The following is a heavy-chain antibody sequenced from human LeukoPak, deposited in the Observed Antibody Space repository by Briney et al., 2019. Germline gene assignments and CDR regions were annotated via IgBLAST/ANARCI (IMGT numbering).Heavy chain of an antibody. Sequence: SETLSLTCTVSGGSISSYYWSWIRQSPGQGLEWIGNIYYRGDINYNPSLKSRVIISIDTSKNQFSLKVTSLTAADTAVYYCATNKDWAEADWGQGTLVIVSS. CDR2: IYYRGDI. D-gene: IGHD3/OR15-3a*01. V-gene: IGHV4-59*03. CDR3: ATNKDWAEAD. J-gene: IGHJ4*02. CDR1: GGSISSYY.